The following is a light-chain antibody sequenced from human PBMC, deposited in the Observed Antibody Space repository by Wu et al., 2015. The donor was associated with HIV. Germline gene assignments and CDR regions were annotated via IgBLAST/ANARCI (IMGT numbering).Light chain of an antibody. J-gene: IGKJ1*01. CDR2: GAS. CDR3: QQYGSSPWT. Sequence: ETILTQSPGTLSLSPGETATLSCRASQIINFRYLAWYQQKAGQAPRLLIYGASNRATGIPDRFSGSGSGTDFTLTISRLEPEDFALYYCQQYGSSPWTFGQGTRVDLK. V-gene: IGKV3-20*01. CDR1: QIINFRY.